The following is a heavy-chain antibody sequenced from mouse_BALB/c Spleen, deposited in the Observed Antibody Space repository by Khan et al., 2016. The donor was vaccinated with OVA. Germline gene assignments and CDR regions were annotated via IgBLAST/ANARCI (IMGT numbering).Heavy chain of an antibody. J-gene: IGHJ4*01. D-gene: IGHD1-1*01. Sequence: QEKGPGLVKPSQSLSLTCTVTGYSITSGYAWNWIRQFPGNKLEWMGYISYSGSTSYNPSLRSRISITRDTSKNQFFLQLNSVTTEDTATYYCARKNYYGYAMDYWGQGTSVTVSS. V-gene: IGHV3-2*02. CDR2: ISYSGST. CDR3: ARKNYYGYAMDY. CDR1: GYSITSGYA.